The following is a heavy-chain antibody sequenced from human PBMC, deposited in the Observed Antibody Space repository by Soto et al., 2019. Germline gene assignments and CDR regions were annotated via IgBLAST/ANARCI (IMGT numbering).Heavy chain of an antibody. D-gene: IGHD3-22*01. CDR2: IDPSDSYT. J-gene: IGHJ4*02. CDR1: GYSFTSYW. V-gene: IGHV5-10-1*01. Sequence: GESLKISCKGSGYSFTSYWISWVRQMPGKGLEWMGRIDPSDSYTNYSPSFQGHVTISADKSISTAYLQWSSLKASDTAMYYCERQGYYGSSAPNWGQGTLVTVSS. CDR3: ERQGYYGSSAPN.